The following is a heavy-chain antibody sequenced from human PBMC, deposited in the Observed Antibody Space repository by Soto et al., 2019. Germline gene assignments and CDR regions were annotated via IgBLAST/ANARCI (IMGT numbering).Heavy chain of an antibody. Sequence: EVQLLESGGGLVQPGGSLRLSCAASGFTFSSYAMSWVRQAPGKGLEWVSAISGSGGSTYYADSVKGRFNISRDNSKTTLYLQMNSLRAEDTAVYYCANHHDPLYCSSTSCYLFDYWGQGTLVTVSS. CDR2: ISGSGGST. CDR1: GFTFSSYA. J-gene: IGHJ4*02. V-gene: IGHV3-23*01. D-gene: IGHD2-2*01. CDR3: ANHHDPLYCSSTSCYLFDY.